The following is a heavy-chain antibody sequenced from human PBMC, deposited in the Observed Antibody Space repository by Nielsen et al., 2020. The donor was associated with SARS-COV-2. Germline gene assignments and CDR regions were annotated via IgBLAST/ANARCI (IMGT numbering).Heavy chain of an antibody. J-gene: IGHJ4*02. CDR1: GYSFNTYS. Sequence: GESLKISCKASGYSFNTYSIGWVRQIPGKGLECVWIIYPGDSDTSYNPSFRGQVTISADKSSSTAYLQWSSLSMKASDTDTYYCERLAEGATRYFDYWGQGTLGIVSS. CDR2: IYPGDSDT. V-gene: IGHV5-51*01. D-gene: IGHD1-26*01. CDR3: ERLAEGATRYFDY.